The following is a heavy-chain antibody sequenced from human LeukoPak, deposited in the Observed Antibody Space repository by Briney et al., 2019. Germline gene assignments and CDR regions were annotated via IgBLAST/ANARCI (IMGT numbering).Heavy chain of an antibody. D-gene: IGHD6-13*01. V-gene: IGHV1-24*01. J-gene: IGHJ4*02. Sequence: ASVKVSCKVSGYTLTELSMHWVRQAPGKGLEWMGGFDPEDGETIYAQKFQGRVTMTEDTSTDTAYMEPSSLRSEDTAVYYCATAHLAAAGTHFDYWGQGTLVTVSS. CDR1: GYTLTELS. CDR3: ATAHLAAAGTHFDY. CDR2: FDPEDGET.